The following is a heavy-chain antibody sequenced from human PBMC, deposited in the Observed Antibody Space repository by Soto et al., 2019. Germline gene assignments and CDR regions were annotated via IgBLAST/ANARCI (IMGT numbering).Heavy chain of an antibody. CDR2: IYPGDYDT. V-gene: IGHV5-51*01. CDR1: GYSFTSYW. D-gene: IGHD3-3*01. J-gene: IGHJ6*02. CDR3: WGFFCVSPPCNRGWDV. Sequence: GESLKISCKGSGYSFTSYWIGWVRQMPGKGLEWMGIIYPGDYDTRYSPSFQGQVSISADKSINTAYLQWSSLKASDTAMYYCWGFFCVSPPCNRGWDVGGQGTTVTVPS.